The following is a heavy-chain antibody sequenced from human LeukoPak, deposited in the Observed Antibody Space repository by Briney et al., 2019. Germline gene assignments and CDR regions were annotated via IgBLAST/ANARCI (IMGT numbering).Heavy chain of an antibody. J-gene: IGHJ4*02. CDR1: GGSISIYY. Sequence: SGTLSLTCTVSGGSISIYYWNWIRQPPGKGLEWIGYIYNSGSSTIYNPSLKSRVTISVDTSKNQFSLRLSSVTAADTAVYFCVRDRKLTYWGQGTLVTVSS. CDR2: IYNSGSST. D-gene: IGHD3-9*01. CDR3: VRDRKLTY. V-gene: IGHV4-59*01.